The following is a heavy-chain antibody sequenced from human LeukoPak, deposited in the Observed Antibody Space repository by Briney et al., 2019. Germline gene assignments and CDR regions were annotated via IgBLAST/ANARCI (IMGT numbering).Heavy chain of an antibody. CDR2: IYYSGST. D-gene: IGHD3-10*01. V-gene: IGHV4-31*03. CDR3: ARVDGSGSSPLYYFDY. CDR1: GGSISSGGYY. Sequence: SETLSLTCTVSGGSISSGGYYWSWIRQHPGKGLEWIGYIYYSGSTYYNPSLKSRVTISVDTSKNQFSLKLSSVTAADTAVYYCARVDGSGSSPLYYFDYWGQGTLVTVSS. J-gene: IGHJ4*02.